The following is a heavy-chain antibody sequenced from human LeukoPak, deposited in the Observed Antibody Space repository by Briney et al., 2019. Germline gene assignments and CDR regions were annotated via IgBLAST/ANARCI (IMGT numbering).Heavy chain of an antibody. D-gene: IGHD3-10*01. J-gene: IGHJ6*02. CDR1: GGSISSSNW. V-gene: IGHV4-4*02. CDR2: IYHSGST. CDR3: ARGMVRGVIIQNYYYGMDV. Sequence: SETLSLTCAVSGGSISSSNWWSWVRQPPGKGLEWIGEIYHSGSTNYNPSLKSRVTISVDKSKNQFSLKLSSVTAADTAVYYCARGMVRGVIIQNYYYGMDVWGQGTTVTVSS.